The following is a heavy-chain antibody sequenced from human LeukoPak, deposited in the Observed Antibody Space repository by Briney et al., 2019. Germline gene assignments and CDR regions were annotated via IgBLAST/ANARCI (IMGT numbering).Heavy chain of an antibody. CDR1: GFTFSSYA. J-gene: IGHJ4*02. CDR2: ISGSGVAT. D-gene: IGHD6-13*01. CDR3: AKDWGYSTSQGYYFDY. Sequence: PGGSLRLSCAASGFTFSSYAVSWVRQAPGKGLEWVSSISGSGVATYSADSVNGRFTISRDNSKNTLYLQMNSLRAEDTAVYYCAKDWGYSTSQGYYFDYWGQGTVVTVSS. V-gene: IGHV3-23*01.